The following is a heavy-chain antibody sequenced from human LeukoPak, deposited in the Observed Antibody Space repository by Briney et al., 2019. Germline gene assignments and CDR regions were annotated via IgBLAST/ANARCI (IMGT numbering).Heavy chain of an antibody. Sequence: PGGSLRLSCAASGVIFSSHGMHWVRQAPGKGLEWVAVISHDGNDKYYADVVKGRFTISRDNSKNTLYLQMNSLRADDTAVYYCARDFSYSGSDIWGQGTMVTVSS. CDR1: GVIFSSHG. V-gene: IGHV3-30*03. CDR2: ISHDGNDK. CDR3: ARDFSYSGSDI. J-gene: IGHJ3*02. D-gene: IGHD1-26*01.